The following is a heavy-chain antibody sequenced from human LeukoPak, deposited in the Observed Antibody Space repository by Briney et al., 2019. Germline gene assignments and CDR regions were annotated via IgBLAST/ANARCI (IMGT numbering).Heavy chain of an antibody. J-gene: IGHJ5*02. D-gene: IGHD6-13*01. CDR3: AKARGIAAQFDP. Sequence: QPGGSLRLSCAAAGFTFSSYAMSWVRQAPGKGLEWVSGISWNSGSIGYADSVKGRFAISRDNAKNSLYLQMNSLRAEDTALYYCAKARGIAAQFDPWGQGTLVTVSS. CDR1: GFTFSSYA. CDR2: ISWNSGSI. V-gene: IGHV3-9*01.